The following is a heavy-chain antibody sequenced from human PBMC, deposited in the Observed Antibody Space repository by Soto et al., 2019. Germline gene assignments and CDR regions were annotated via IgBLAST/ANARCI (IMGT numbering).Heavy chain of an antibody. J-gene: IGHJ6*02. CDR3: ARVSNYGSGSYYITCYYYGMDV. CDR2: IYYSGST. D-gene: IGHD3-10*01. CDR1: GGSISSGDYY. Sequence: PSETLSLTCTVSGGSISSGDYYWSWIRQPPGKGLEWIGYIYYSGSTYYNPSLKSRVTISVDTSKNQFSLKLSSVTAADTAVYYCARVSNYGSGSYYITCYYYGMDVWGQGTTVTVSS. V-gene: IGHV4-30-4*01.